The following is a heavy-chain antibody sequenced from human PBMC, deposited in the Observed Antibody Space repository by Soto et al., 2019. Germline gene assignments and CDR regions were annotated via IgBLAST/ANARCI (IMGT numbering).Heavy chain of an antibody. CDR2: IIPIFGTA. CDR3: ASRCGYSSSSRGGGYFDY. J-gene: IGHJ4*02. Sequence: QVQLVQSGAEVKKPGSSVKVSCKASGGTFSSYAISWVRQAPGQGLEWMGGIIPIFGTANYAQKFQGRVTITADDSTSTAYMALSSLGSGDSAVYYCASRCGYSSSSRGGGYFDYGGQGTLVTVSS. D-gene: IGHD6-6*01. V-gene: IGHV1-69*01. CDR1: GGTFSSYA.